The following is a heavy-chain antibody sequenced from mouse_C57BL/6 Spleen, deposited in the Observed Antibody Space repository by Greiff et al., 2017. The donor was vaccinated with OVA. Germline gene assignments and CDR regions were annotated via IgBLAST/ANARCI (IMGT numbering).Heavy chain of an antibody. CDR2: IYPGSGST. V-gene: IGHV1-55*01. J-gene: IGHJ2*01. Sequence: QVQLQQPGAELVKPGASVQMSCKASGYTFTSYWITWVKQRPGQGLEWIGDIYPGSGSTNYNEKFKSKATLTVDTSSSTAYMQLSSLTSEDSAVYYCAREGRITTVVATDYFDYWGQGTTLTVSS. CDR3: AREGRITTVVATDYFDY. D-gene: IGHD1-1*01. CDR1: GYTFTSYW.